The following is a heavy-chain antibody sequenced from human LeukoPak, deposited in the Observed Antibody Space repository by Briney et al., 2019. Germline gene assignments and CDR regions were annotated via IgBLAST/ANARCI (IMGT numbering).Heavy chain of an antibody. V-gene: IGHV3-53*01. CDR3: VRRHDY. J-gene: IGHJ4*02. CDR2: IYASGGA. Sequence: GGSLRLSCAASGFTFSNAWMNWVRQAPGQGLEWISIIYASGGAYHAESVKGRFSAFRDTSKNTIFLQMNNLRAGDTAMYYCVRRHDYWGQGTLVTVSS. CDR1: GFTFSNAW.